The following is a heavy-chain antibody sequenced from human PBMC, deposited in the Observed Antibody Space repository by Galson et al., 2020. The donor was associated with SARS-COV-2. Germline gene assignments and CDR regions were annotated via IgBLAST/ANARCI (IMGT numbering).Heavy chain of an antibody. J-gene: IGHJ3*02. CDR1: GYSFTSYW. D-gene: IGHD5-18*01. V-gene: IGHV5-51*01. CDR3: ATYRGYSYGHDAFDI. Sequence: KVSCKGSGYSFTSYWIGWVRQMPGKGLEWMGIIYPGDSDTRYSPSFQGQVTISADKSISTAYLQWSSLKASDTAMYYCATYRGYSYGHDAFDIWGQGTMVTVSS. CDR2: IYPGDSDT.